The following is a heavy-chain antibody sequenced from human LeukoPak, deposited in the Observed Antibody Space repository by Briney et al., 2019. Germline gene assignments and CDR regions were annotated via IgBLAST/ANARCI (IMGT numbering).Heavy chain of an antibody. J-gene: IGHJ4*02. CDR1: GYTFSIYS. CDR2: ISAYNGNT. Sequence: GASLKVSCKASGYTFSIYSIAWVRQAPGQGLEWMGWISAYNGNTKYEQKFQGRVTMTTDTSTSTAYMELRSLRSDDTAVYYCGRAGYSYGYVGYFDYWGQGTLVSVSS. V-gene: IGHV1-18*04. CDR3: GRAGYSYGYVGYFDY. D-gene: IGHD5-18*01.